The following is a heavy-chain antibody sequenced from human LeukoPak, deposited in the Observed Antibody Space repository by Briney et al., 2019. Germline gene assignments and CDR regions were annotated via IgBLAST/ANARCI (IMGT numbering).Heavy chain of an antibody. J-gene: IGHJ4*02. D-gene: IGHD7-27*01. Sequence: GGSLRLSCAASGFTFSNYWMSWVRQALGKGLEWVANIKQDGSEKNFVDSVKGRFTISRDNAKNSLYLQMNSLRAEDTAVYYCARATGVRYFDYWGQGTLVTVSS. CDR1: GFTFSNYW. V-gene: IGHV3-7*04. CDR3: ARATGVRYFDY. CDR2: IKQDGSEK.